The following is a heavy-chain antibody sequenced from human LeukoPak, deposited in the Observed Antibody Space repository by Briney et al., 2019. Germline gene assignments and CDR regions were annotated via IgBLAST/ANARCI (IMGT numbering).Heavy chain of an antibody. CDR2: IYYSGST. CDR1: GGSISSYY. V-gene: IGHV4-59*12. J-gene: IGHJ5*02. D-gene: IGHD3-22*01. Sequence: SETLSLTCTVSGGSISSYYWSWIRQPPGKGLEWIGYIYYSGSTNYNPSLKSRVTISVDTSKNQFSLKLSSVTAADTAVYYCARRTLVVVDPHWFDPWGQGTLVTVSS. CDR3: ARRTLVVVDPHWFDP.